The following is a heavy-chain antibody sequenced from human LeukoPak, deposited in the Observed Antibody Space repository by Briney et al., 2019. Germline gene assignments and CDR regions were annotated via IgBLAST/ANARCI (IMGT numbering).Heavy chain of an antibody. Sequence: GGSLRLSCAASGFTFSSYWMNWARQAPGKGLEWVSYISSGSTIYYADSVKGRFTISRDNAKNSLYLQMNSLRAEDTAVYYCARARDGYNWDNVFDYWGQGTLVTVSS. J-gene: IGHJ4*02. D-gene: IGHD5-24*01. CDR3: ARARDGYNWDNVFDY. CDR1: GFTFSSYW. V-gene: IGHV3-48*04. CDR2: ISSGSTI.